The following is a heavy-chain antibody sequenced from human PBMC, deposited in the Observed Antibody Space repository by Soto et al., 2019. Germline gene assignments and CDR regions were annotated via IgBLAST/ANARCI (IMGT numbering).Heavy chain of an antibody. CDR1: GFTFSKAW. J-gene: IGHJ5*02. D-gene: IGHD6-13*01. Sequence: EVQLVESGGGLVKPGGSLRLSCAASGFTFSKAWMSWVRQAPGKGPEWVGRVKSKTDGETTGYAPPVRGRFTISRDDSKNMLNLQMNSLKPEDTSLYYCTADVRRSAAWSFDPWGQGTLVTVSS. V-gene: IGHV3-15*01. CDR2: VKSKTDGETT. CDR3: TADVRRSAAWSFDP.